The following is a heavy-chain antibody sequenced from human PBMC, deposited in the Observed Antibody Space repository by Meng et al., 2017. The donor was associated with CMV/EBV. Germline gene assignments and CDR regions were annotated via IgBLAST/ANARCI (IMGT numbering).Heavy chain of an antibody. CDR2: IYTSGST. V-gene: IGHV4-59*10. CDR1: GGSISSYY. Sequence: QVQLQQWGAGLLTPSETLSLTCTVSGGSISSYYWSWIRQPAGKGLEWIGRIYTSGSTNYNPSLKSRVTMSVDTSKNQFSLKLSSVTAADTAVYYCARVLRWNGVIDYWGQGTLVTVSS. CDR3: ARVLRWNGVIDY. D-gene: IGHD4-23*01. J-gene: IGHJ4*02.